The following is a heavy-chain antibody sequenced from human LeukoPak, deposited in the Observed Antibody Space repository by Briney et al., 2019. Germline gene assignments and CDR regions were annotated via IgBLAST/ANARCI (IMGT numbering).Heavy chain of an antibody. J-gene: IGHJ4*02. CDR2: ISDSGGST. CDR1: GFTFSSYA. V-gene: IGHV3-23*01. CDR3: VRDGGYSYGFRL. D-gene: IGHD5-18*01. Sequence: PGGSLRLSSADSGFTFSSYAMSWVRQAPGKGLEWVSAISDSGGSTYYADSVKGRFTISRDNSKNTLYLQMNSLRAEDTAVYYCVRDGGYSYGFRLWGQGTLVTVSS.